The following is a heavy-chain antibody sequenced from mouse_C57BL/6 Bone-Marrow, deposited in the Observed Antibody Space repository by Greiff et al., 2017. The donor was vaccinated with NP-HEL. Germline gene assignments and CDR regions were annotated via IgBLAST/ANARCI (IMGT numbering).Heavy chain of an antibody. CDR1: GYTFTSYW. CDR3: ARVLLWLLLRDYYAMDY. Sequence: QVQLQQPGAELVKPGASVKLSCKASGYTFTSYWMHWVKQRPGQGLEWIGMIHPNSGSTNYNEKFKSKATLTVDKSSSTAYMQLSSLTSEDSAVYYCARVLLWLLLRDYYAMDYWGQGTSVTVSS. CDR2: IHPNSGST. D-gene: IGHD2-1*01. J-gene: IGHJ4*01. V-gene: IGHV1-64*01.